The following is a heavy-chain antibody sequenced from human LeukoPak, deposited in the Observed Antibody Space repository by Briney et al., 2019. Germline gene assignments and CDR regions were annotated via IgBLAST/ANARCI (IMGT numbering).Heavy chain of an antibody. Sequence: GGSLRLSRATSGFTLSDHYLDWVRQAPGKGLEWVGRTRNKANNYSTEYAASVRGRFTISRDDSNNSLYLQMSSLKIEDSAMYYCTRGRQFGHWGQGTLVTVSS. CDR2: TRNKANNYST. CDR1: GFTLSDHY. J-gene: IGHJ5*02. V-gene: IGHV3-72*01. CDR3: TRGRQFGH.